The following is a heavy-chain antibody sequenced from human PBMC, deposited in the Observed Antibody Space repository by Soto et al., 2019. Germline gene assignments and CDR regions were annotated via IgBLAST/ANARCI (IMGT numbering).Heavy chain of an antibody. V-gene: IGHV3-74*01. Sequence: GGSLRLSCAASGFTFSSYWMHWVRQAPGKGLVWVSRINSDGSSTSYADSVKGRFTISRDNAKNTLYLQMNSLRAEDTAVYYCASVPFTDPVDYYYMDVWGKGTTVTVSS. CDR3: ASVPFTDPVDYYYMDV. CDR2: INSDGSST. CDR1: GFTFSSYW. D-gene: IGHD3-16*01. J-gene: IGHJ6*03.